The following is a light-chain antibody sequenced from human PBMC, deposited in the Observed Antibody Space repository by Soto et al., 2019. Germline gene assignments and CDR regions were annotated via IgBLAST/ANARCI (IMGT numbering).Light chain of an antibody. CDR3: QQYGSSPWT. CDR1: QSVSSN. Sequence: EILMTQSPDLLSASPGETTTHYCMASQSVSSNLAWYQQKPGQAPRLLIYGASSRATGIPDRFSGSGSGTDFTLTISRLEPEDFAVYYCQQYGSSPWTFGQGTKVDIK. J-gene: IGKJ1*01. V-gene: IGKV3-20*01. CDR2: GAS.